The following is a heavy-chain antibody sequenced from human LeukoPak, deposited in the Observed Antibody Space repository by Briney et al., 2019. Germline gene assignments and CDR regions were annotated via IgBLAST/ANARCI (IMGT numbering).Heavy chain of an antibody. V-gene: IGHV1-8*01. CDR2: MNPNNGNT. D-gene: IGHD6-19*01. J-gene: IGHJ3*02. CDR3: VRDPIPGIAVAAPRVGAFDI. Sequence: ASVKVSCKASGYTFTSYDINWVRQAIGQGLEWMGWMNPNNGNTGYAQKFQGRVTMTRNTSIRTAYMELSSLISEDTAVYYCVRDPIPGIAVAAPRVGAFDIWGQGTMVTVSS. CDR1: GYTFTSYD.